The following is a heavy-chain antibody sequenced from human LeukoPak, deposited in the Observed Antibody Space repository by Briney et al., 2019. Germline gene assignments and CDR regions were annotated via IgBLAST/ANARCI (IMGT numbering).Heavy chain of an antibody. CDR2: IRSQANRYAT. J-gene: IGHJ6*03. Sequence: GGSLRLSCAASGSTFSGSAMHWVRQASGKGLEWVGRIRSQANRYATAYAASVKGRFTISRDDSKNTAYLQMNSLKTEDTAVYYCTRQNYDILTGYYRDYYYYYMDVWGKGTTVTVSS. D-gene: IGHD3-9*01. CDR3: TRQNYDILTGYYRDYYYYYMDV. CDR1: GSTFSGSA. V-gene: IGHV3-73*01.